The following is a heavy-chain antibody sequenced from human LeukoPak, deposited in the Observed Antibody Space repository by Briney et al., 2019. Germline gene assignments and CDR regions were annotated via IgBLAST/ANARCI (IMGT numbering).Heavy chain of an antibody. CDR3: ASLPTVYSRGYLAL. CDR1: GGSFSGYY. D-gene: IGHD3-22*01. Sequence: SETLSLTCAVYGGSFSGYYWSWIRQPPGKRLGWIGEINHSGSTNYNPSLKSRVTISVDTSKNQFSLKLSSVTAADTAVYYCASLPTVYSRGYLALWGQGTLVTVSS. CDR2: INHSGST. V-gene: IGHV4-34*01. J-gene: IGHJ4*02.